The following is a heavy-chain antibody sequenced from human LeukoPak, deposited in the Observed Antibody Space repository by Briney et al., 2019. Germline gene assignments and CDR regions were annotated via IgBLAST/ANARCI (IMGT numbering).Heavy chain of an antibody. D-gene: IGHD2-2*02. CDR3: AREWMGSTSCYTCDAFDI. CDR1: GFTFDDYA. V-gene: IGHV3-43*02. CDR2: ISGDGGST. Sequence: GGSLRLSCAASGFTFDDYAMHWVRQAPGKGLEWVSLISGDGGSTYYANSVKGRFTISRDNAKNSLYLQMNSLRAEDTAVYYCAREWMGSTSCYTCDAFDIWGQGTMVTVSS. J-gene: IGHJ3*02.